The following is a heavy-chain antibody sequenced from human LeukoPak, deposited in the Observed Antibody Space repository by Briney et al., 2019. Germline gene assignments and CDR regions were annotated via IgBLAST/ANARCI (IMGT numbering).Heavy chain of an antibody. CDR2: ISVSGAYT. D-gene: IGHD3-9*01. Sequence: GGSLRLSCAASGFTFSRYAMSWVRQAPGKGLEWVSSISVSGAYTYYADSVKGRFTISRDNSKNTLYLQMNSLRAEDTAVYYCAKLLGYDILTGYSFYYYYYGMDVWGQGTTVTVSS. V-gene: IGHV3-23*01. CDR3: AKLLGYDILTGYSFYYYYYGMDV. J-gene: IGHJ6*02. CDR1: GFTFSRYA.